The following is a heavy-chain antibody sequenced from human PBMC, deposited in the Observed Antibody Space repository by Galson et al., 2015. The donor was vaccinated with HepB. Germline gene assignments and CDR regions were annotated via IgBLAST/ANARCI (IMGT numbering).Heavy chain of an antibody. J-gene: IGHJ4*02. CDR3: ARDYYDSSGFYLSGD. CDR1: GFIFSRFA. D-gene: IGHD3-22*01. V-gene: IGHV3-30*04. Sequence: SLRLSCAASGFIFSRFAMHWVRQAPGKGLEWVALISRDGSNKYFADSVKGRFTISRDNSKDTVSLQMNSLRPEDTALYYCARDYYDSSGFYLSGDWGQGTLVTVSS. CDR2: ISRDGSNK.